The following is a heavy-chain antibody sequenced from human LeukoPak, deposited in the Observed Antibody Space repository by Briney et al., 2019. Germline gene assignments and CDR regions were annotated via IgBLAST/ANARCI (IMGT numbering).Heavy chain of an antibody. Sequence: SETLSLTCAVSGYSISSGYYWGWIRQPPGKGLEWTGTIYHSGTTYYNPSLKSRVTISVDTSKNQFSLRLSSVTAADTAVYYCARGSDSWYKDYWGQGTLVTVSS. V-gene: IGHV4-38-2*01. J-gene: IGHJ4*02. CDR1: GYSISSGYY. CDR2: IYHSGTT. D-gene: IGHD6-13*01. CDR3: ARGSDSWYKDY.